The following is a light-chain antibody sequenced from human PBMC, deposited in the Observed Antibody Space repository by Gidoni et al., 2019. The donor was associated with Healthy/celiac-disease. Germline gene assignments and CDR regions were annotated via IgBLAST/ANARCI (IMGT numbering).Light chain of an antibody. J-gene: IGKJ5*01. CDR1: QSISSY. Sequence: DIQMTQSPSSLSASVGDRVTITCRASQSISSYLDWYQQKPGKAPKLLIYAASSLQSGVPSRFSGSCSGTDFTLTIISLQPEDFATYYCQQSYSTPITFGQGTRLEIK. V-gene: IGKV1-39*01. CDR3: QQSYSTPIT. CDR2: AAS.